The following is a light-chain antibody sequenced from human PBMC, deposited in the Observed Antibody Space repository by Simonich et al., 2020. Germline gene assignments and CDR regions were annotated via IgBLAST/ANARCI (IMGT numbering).Light chain of an antibody. Sequence: EIVLTQSPGTLSLSPGERATLSCKASQSVRSSYLACDQQKPGPAPRLLIYGASSRATGNPDRFSGSGSGTDFTLTISRLEPEDFAVYYCQQYGSSPLTFGGGTKVEIK. CDR3: QQYGSSPLT. V-gene: IGKV3-20*01. CDR2: GAS. CDR1: QSVRSSY. J-gene: IGKJ4*01.